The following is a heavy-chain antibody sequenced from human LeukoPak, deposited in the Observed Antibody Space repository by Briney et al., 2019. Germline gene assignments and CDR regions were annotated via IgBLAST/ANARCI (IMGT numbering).Heavy chain of an antibody. CDR1: GFTFDDYA. J-gene: IGHJ4*02. Sequence: GGSLRLSCAASGFTFDDYAMHWVRQAPGKGLEWVSGISWNSGSIGYADSVKGRFTISRDNAKSSLYLQMNSLRAEDTAVYYCALQDFWSGYDYWGQGTLVTVSS. V-gene: IGHV3-9*01. D-gene: IGHD3-3*01. CDR3: ALQDFWSGYDY. CDR2: ISWNSGSI.